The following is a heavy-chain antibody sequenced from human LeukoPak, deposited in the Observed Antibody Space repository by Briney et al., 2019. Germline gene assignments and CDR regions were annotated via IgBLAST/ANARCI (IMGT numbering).Heavy chain of an antibody. Sequence: GGSLRLSCAASGFTFSSYAMSWVRQAPGKGLEWVSAISGSGGSTYYADSVKGRFTISRDNSKNTLYLQMNGLRAEDTAVYYCALTVTIYYYYGMDVWGQGTTVTVSS. CDR2: ISGSGGST. V-gene: IGHV3-23*01. CDR3: ALTVTIYYYYGMDV. D-gene: IGHD4-17*01. CDR1: GFTFSSYA. J-gene: IGHJ6*02.